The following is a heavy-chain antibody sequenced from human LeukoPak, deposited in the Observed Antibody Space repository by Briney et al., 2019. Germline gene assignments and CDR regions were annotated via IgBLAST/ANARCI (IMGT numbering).Heavy chain of an antibody. D-gene: IGHD1-26*01. CDR2: ISGSGGST. CDR1: GFTFSSYA. CDR3: AKDMVGATTGSDLDY. V-gene: IGHV3-23*01. Sequence: PGGSLRLSCAASGFTFSSYAMSWVRQAPGKGLEWVSAISGSGGSTYYADSVKGRFTISRDNSKNTLYLQMNSLRAEDTAVYYCAKDMVGATTGSDLDYWGQGTLVTVSS. J-gene: IGHJ4*02.